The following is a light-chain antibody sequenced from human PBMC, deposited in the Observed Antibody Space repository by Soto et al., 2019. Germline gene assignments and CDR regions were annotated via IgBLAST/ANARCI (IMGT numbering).Light chain of an antibody. V-gene: IGKV1-13*02. J-gene: IGKJ5*01. CDR3: PQLNIYHWIT. CDR2: DAS. CDR1: QSRSSA. Sequence: AMQLTQSPSSLYASVGDRVTITCRASQSRSSALAWYQQKPGKAPKLLIYDASSLASGVPSRVSGRGSVSDFTLTISSLQPEDFASYYCPQLNIYHWITFGLGKRLQIK.